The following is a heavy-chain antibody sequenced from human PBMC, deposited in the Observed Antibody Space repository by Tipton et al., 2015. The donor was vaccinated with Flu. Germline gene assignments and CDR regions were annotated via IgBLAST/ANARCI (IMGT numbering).Heavy chain of an antibody. Sequence: GSLRLSCAASGFTFSNYWMNWVRQAPGKGLVWVSRIYNDGSRTTYADSVKGRFTISRDNARNTVSLQMNSLRAEDTAVYFCARANCNGAGCQGFDPFDIWGQGTMVTVSS. V-gene: IGHV3-74*01. CDR3: ARANCNGAGCQGFDPFDI. CDR2: IYNDGSRT. CDR1: GFTFSNYW. D-gene: IGHD2-15*01. J-gene: IGHJ3*02.